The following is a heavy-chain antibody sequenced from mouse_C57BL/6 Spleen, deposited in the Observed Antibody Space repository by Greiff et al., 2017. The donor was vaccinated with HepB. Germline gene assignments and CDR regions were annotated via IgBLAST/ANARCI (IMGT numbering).Heavy chain of an antibody. CDR3: ARDGLYGPGAY. CDR2: ISYDGSN. CDR1: GYSITSGYY. J-gene: IGHJ3*01. D-gene: IGHD1-1*02. Sequence: EVKLMESGPGLVKPSQSLSLTCSVPGYSITSGYYWKWIRQFPGNKLEWMGYISYDGSNNYNPSLKNRISITRDTSKNQFFLKLNSVTTEDTATYYCARDGLYGPGAYWGQGTLVTVSA. V-gene: IGHV3-6*01.